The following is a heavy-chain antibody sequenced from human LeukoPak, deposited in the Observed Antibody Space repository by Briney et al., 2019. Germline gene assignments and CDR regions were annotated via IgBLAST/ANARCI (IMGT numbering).Heavy chain of an antibody. Sequence: ASVKVSCKASGGTFSSYAISWVRQAPGRGLEWMGGIIPIFGTANYAQKFQGRVTITTDESTSTAYMELSSLRSEDTAVYYCATTGVSDYYYYYMDVWGKGTTVTVSS. CDR1: GGTFSSYA. D-gene: IGHD7-27*01. V-gene: IGHV1-69*05. J-gene: IGHJ6*03. CDR3: ATTGVSDYYYYYMDV. CDR2: IIPIFGTA.